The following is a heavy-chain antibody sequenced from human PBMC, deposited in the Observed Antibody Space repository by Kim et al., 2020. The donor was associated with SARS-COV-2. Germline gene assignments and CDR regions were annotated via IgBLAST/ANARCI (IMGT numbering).Heavy chain of an antibody. CDR1: VVTVSSNY. CDR2: IYSGGST. Sequence: LSLTCAASVVTVSSNYMSWVRQAPGKGLECVSVIYSGGSTYYADSVKGRFTISRDNSKNTLFLQMNSLRAEDTAVYYCARDLDYYGMDVWGQGTTVTVSS. CDR3: ARDLDYYGMDV. J-gene: IGHJ6*02. V-gene: IGHV3-53*01.